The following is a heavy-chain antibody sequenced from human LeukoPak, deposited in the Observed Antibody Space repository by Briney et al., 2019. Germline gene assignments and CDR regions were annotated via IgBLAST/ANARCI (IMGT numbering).Heavy chain of an antibody. D-gene: IGHD1-26*01. Sequence: PGGSLRLSCAASGFPFSSYGMSWVRQAPGKGLEWVSAISGSGGSTYYADSVKGRFTISRDNSKNTLYLQMNSLRAEDTAVYYCAKDALGDYYYYYMDVWGKGTTVTISS. J-gene: IGHJ6*03. CDR3: AKDALGDYYYYYMDV. CDR1: GFPFSSYG. CDR2: ISGSGGST. V-gene: IGHV3-23*01.